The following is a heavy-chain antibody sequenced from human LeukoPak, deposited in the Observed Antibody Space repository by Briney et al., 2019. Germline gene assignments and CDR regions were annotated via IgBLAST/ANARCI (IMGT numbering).Heavy chain of an antibody. D-gene: IGHD4-17*01. Sequence: ASETLSLTCTVSGGSISSYYWSWTRQPAGKGLEWIGRIYTSGSTNYNPSLKSRVTMSVDTSKNQFSLKLSSVTAADTAVYYCATDRDYGDYAPSDPLAFDYWGQVTLVTVSS. V-gene: IGHV4-4*07. CDR3: ATDRDYGDYAPSDPLAFDY. CDR2: IYTSGST. J-gene: IGHJ4*02. CDR1: GGSISSYY.